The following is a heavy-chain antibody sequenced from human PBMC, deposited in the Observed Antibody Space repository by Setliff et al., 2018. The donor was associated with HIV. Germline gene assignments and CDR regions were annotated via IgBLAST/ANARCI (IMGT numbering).Heavy chain of an antibody. V-gene: IGHV3-30*04. Sequence: PGGSLRLSCAASGFSFSTYAMHWVRQAPGKGLEWVSVISYDGSSESYADSVKGRFTISRDNSKNTLYLQMNSLGPEDTAVYYCARARTGVTMVRGAMSFWGQGTLVTV. J-gene: IGHJ4*02. CDR1: GFSFSTYA. D-gene: IGHD3-10*01. CDR2: ISYDGSSE. CDR3: ARARTGVTMVRGAMSF.